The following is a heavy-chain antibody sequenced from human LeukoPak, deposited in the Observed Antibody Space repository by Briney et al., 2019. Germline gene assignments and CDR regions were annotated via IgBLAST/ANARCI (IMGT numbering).Heavy chain of an antibody. Sequence: SGPTLVKPTQTLTLTCTFSGFSLSASGVGVGWIRQPPGRALEWLALIYCDDDKRYSPSLESRLTITKDTSKNQVVLTMTNMDPVDTATYYCAHKGYSSSWYWDYFDYWGQGTLVTVSS. J-gene: IGHJ4*02. CDR2: IYCDDDK. CDR3: AHKGYSSSWYWDYFDY. V-gene: IGHV2-5*02. D-gene: IGHD6-13*01. CDR1: GFSLSASGVG.